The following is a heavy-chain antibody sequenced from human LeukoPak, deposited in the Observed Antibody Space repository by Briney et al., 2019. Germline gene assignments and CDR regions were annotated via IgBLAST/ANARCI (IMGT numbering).Heavy chain of an antibody. V-gene: IGHV4-30-2*03. Sequence: PSQTLSLTCAVSGGSISSGGYSWSWIRQPPGKGLEWIGYIYHSGSTYYNPSLKSRVTISVDTSKNQFSLKVSSVTAADTAVYYCARHLIPTVPYSPFDYWGQGTLVTVSS. CDR2: IYHSGST. D-gene: IGHD2-21*01. CDR3: ARHLIPTVPYSPFDY. J-gene: IGHJ4*02. CDR1: GGSISSGGYS.